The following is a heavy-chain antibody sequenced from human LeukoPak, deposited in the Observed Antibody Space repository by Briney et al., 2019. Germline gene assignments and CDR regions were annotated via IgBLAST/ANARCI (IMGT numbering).Heavy chain of an antibody. D-gene: IGHD3-16*01. CDR3: AREGAVPGIDP. V-gene: IGHV4-38-2*02. J-gene: IGHJ5*02. CDR2: ISHSGTT. Sequence: SETLSLTCAVSGYSITSGFSWGCIRQPPGRGLEWIGTISHSGTTNYKSTIESRLTISMDTSKNLFSLRLTSVTAADTSVYYCAREGAVPGIDPWGQGTLVTVSS. CDR1: GYSITSGFS.